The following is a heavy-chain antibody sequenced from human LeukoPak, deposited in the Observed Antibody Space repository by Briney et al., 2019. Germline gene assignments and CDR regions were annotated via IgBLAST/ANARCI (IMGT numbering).Heavy chain of an antibody. CDR3: ARELNWGLSRYRQAFDI. J-gene: IGHJ3*02. CDR2: ISHDGSIK. D-gene: IGHD7-27*01. V-gene: IGHV3-30-3*01. Sequence: GGSLRLSCTASGFTFNSYAMHWVRQAPGKGLEWVAVISHDGSIKSYADSVKGRFTISRDYSKNTLYLQMNSLRAEDTAAYYCARELNWGLSRYRQAFDIWGQGTMVTVSS. CDR1: GFTFNSYA.